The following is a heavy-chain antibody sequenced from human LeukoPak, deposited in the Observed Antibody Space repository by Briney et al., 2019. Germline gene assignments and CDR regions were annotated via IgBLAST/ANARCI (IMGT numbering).Heavy chain of an antibody. CDR1: GDSISSNSVA. V-gene: IGHV6-1*01. CDR3: ARLVGGDIDC. CDR2: TYYRSKWHN. J-gene: IGHJ4*01. Sequence: SQTLSLTCAISGDSISSNSVAWTWLRQSPSRGLEWLGRTYYRSKWHNDYAVSVKSRITINPDTSKNQFSLQLNSVTPEDTAVYYCARLVGGDIDCWGRGTLVTVSS. D-gene: IGHD2-21*01.